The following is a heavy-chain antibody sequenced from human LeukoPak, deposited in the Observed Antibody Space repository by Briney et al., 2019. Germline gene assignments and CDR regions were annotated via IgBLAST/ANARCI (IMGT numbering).Heavy chain of an antibody. CDR3: ARSYLWGSYRYMDY. J-gene: IGHJ4*02. CDR2: IYSGGST. V-gene: IGHV3-66*01. Sequence: GGSLRLSCAASGFTVSSNYMSWVRQAPGKGLEWVSVIYSGGSTYYADSVKGRFTISRDNSKNTLYLQMNSLRAEDTAVYYCARSYLWGSYRYMDYWGQGTLVTVSS. CDR1: GFTVSSNY. D-gene: IGHD3-16*02.